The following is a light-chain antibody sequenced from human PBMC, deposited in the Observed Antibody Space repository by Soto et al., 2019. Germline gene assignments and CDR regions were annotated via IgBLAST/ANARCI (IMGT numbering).Light chain of an antibody. V-gene: IGKV3-11*01. CDR2: GAS. CDR1: QSVSSS. CDR3: QQRYNWPLT. Sequence: EIVMTQSPATLSVSPGERATLSCRASQSVSSSLAWYQQKPGQAPRLLIYGASNGAAGIPARFSGTGSGTDFTLTISSLEPDDFAVYYCQQRYNWPLTFGGGTKV. J-gene: IGKJ4*01.